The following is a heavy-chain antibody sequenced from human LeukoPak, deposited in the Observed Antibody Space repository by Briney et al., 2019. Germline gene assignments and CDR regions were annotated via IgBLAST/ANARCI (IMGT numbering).Heavy chain of an antibody. CDR3: AKDGTVVDTAMALFDY. CDR2: IKQDGSEK. V-gene: IGHV3-7*03. D-gene: IGHD5-18*01. J-gene: IGHJ4*02. Sequence: PGGSLRLSCAASGFTFSSYWMSWVRQAPGKGLEWVANIKQDGSEKYYVDSVKGRFTISRDNSKNTLYLQMNSLRAEDTAVYYCAKDGTVVDTAMALFDYWGQGTLVTVSS. CDR1: GFTFSSYW.